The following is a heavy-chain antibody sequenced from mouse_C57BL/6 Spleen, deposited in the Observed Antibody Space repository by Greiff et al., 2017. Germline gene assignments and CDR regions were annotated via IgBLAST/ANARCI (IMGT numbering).Heavy chain of an antibody. Sequence: EVHLVESGGGLVKPGGSLKLSCAASGFTFSSYAMSWVRQTPEKRLEWVATISDGGSYPYYPDNVKGRFTISRDKSKNNLYLQMSHLKSEDTAMYYCARVSSDWYFDVWGTGTTVTVSS. CDR2: ISDGGSYP. CDR1: GFTFSSYA. CDR3: ARVSSDWYFDV. V-gene: IGHV5-4*01. J-gene: IGHJ1*03. D-gene: IGHD1-1*01.